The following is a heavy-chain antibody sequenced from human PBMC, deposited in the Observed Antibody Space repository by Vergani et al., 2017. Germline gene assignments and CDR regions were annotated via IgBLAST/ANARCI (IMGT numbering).Heavy chain of an antibody. CDR1: GYSFTSYW. CDR2: IYPGDSDT. Sequence: EVQLVQSGAEVKKPGESLKISCKGSGYSFTSYWIGWVRQMPGKGLEWMGIIYPGDSDTRYSPSFQGQVTISAEKSISTAYLQWSSLKASDTAMYYCAREKGGTAMDLYYYYGMDVWGQGTTVTVSS. D-gene: IGHD5-18*01. CDR3: AREKGGTAMDLYYYYGMDV. J-gene: IGHJ6*02. V-gene: IGHV5-51*01.